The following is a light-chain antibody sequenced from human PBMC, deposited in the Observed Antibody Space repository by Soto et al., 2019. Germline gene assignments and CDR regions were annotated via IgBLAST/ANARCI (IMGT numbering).Light chain of an antibody. CDR1: SSDVGGYNY. J-gene: IGLJ3*02. CDR2: DVS. V-gene: IGLV2-14*01. CDR3: SSYTSSSTLV. Sequence: QSALTQPASVSGSPGQSSTISCTGTSSDVGGYNYVSWYQQHSGKAPKLMIYDVSNRPSGVSNRFSGSKSGNTASLTISGLQAEDEADYYCSSYTSSSTLVFGGGTKVTVL.